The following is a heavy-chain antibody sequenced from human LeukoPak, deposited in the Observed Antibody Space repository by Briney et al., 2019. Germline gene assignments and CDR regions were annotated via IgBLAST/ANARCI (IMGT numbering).Heavy chain of an antibody. V-gene: IGHV3-23*01. CDR2: IKISGYA. CDR3: AKVRPPPGSGWYGGDDS. J-gene: IGHJ4*02. CDR1: GFTFNNYV. Sequence: GGSLRLSCTASGFTFNNYVMSWVRQAPGKGLEWVSSIKISGYADYADSVEGRFTISRDNSKNTLYLQMNSLRVEDTAVYYCAKVRPPPGSGWYGGDDSWGQGTLVTVSS. D-gene: IGHD6-19*01.